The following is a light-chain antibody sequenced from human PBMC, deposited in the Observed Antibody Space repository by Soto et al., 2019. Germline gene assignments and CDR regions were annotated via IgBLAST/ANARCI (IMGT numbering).Light chain of an antibody. CDR1: SSNIGNNY. Sequence: QALVTQPPSVSAAPGQKVTISCSGSSSNIGNNYVSWYQQLPGTAPKLLIYENNKRPSGIPDRFSGSKSGTSATLGITGLQTGDEADYYCGTWDSSLSVVVFGGGTKLTVL. V-gene: IGLV1-51*02. CDR2: ENN. CDR3: GTWDSSLSVVV. J-gene: IGLJ2*01.